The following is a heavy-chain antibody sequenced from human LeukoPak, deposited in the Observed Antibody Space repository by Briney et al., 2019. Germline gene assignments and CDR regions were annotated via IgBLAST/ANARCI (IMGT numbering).Heavy chain of an antibody. V-gene: IGHV3-21*01. Sequence: GGSLRLSCAASGFTFSSYSMNWVRQAPGKGLEWVSSISSSSYIYYADSVKGRFTISRDNAKNSLYLQMNSLRAEDTAVYYCAREGYCSGGSCYNAFDIWGQGTLVTVSS. CDR1: GFTFSSYS. CDR2: ISSSSYI. D-gene: IGHD2-15*01. J-gene: IGHJ4*02. CDR3: AREGYCSGGSCYNAFDI.